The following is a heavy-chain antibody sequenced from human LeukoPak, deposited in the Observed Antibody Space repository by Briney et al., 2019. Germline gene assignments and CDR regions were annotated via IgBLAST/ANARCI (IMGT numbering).Heavy chain of an antibody. D-gene: IGHD3-3*02. CDR1: GGTFSSYA. Sequence: ASVKVSCKASGGTFSSYAISWVRQAPGQGLEWMGRIIPILGIANYAQKFQGRVTITADKSTSTAYMELSSLRSEDTAVYYCARSFSGGYGMDVWGQGTTVTVSS. V-gene: IGHV1-69*04. CDR3: ARSFSGGYGMDV. CDR2: IIPILGIA. J-gene: IGHJ6*02.